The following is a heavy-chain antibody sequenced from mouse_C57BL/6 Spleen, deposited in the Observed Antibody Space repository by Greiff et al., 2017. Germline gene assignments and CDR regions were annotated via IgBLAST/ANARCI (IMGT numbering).Heavy chain of an antibody. CDR1: GYTFTSYT. CDR3: AEYYYGSSYFDY. J-gene: IGHJ2*01. Sequence: QVQLQQSGAELARPGASVKMSCKASGYTFTSYTMHWVKQRPGQGLEWIGYINPSSGYTKYNQKFKDKATLTADKSTSTAYMQMSSLTSEDSAVYYCAEYYYGSSYFDYWGQGTTLTVSS. D-gene: IGHD1-1*01. CDR2: INPSSGYT. V-gene: IGHV1-4*01.